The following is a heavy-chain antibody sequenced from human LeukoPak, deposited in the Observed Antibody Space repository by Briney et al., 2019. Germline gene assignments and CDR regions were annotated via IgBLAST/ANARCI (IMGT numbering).Heavy chain of an antibody. Sequence: GGSLRLSCAASGFTFSNAWMSGVRQAPGKGLEWVGRIKSKTDGGTTDYAATVKGRFTISRDDSTHTLYLQMNSLKTEDTAVYYCTTDAMYYYDSSGYHYEDYSGQGTLVTVSS. CDR1: GFTFSNAW. CDR2: IKSKTDGGTT. J-gene: IGHJ4*02. V-gene: IGHV3-15*01. CDR3: TTDAMYYYDSSGYHYEDY. D-gene: IGHD3-22*01.